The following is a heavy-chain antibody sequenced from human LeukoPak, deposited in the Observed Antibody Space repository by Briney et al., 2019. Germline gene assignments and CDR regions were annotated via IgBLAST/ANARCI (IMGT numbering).Heavy chain of an antibody. J-gene: IGHJ6*02. Sequence: PGGSLRLSCAASGFTFSSYGMHWVRQAPGKGLEWVGVIWYDGSNKYYADSVRGRFTISRDNSKNTLYLQTNSLRAEDTVVYYCARGGTYYDFWSGYSYCYGMDVWGQGTTVTVSS. D-gene: IGHD3-3*01. CDR1: GFTFSSYG. V-gene: IGHV3-33*01. CDR2: IWYDGSNK. CDR3: ARGGTYYDFWSGYSYCYGMDV.